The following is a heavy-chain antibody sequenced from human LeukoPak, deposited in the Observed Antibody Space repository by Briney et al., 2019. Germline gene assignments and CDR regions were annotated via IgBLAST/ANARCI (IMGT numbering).Heavy chain of an antibody. CDR1: GGSISSGGYY. CDR2: IYYSGST. V-gene: IGHV4-31*03. D-gene: IGHD2-2*02. J-gene: IGHJ6*03. CDR3: ARVIKYQLLYSDYYYYYMDV. Sequence: SQTLSLTCTVSGGSISSGGYYWRWIRQHPGKGLEWIGYIYYSGSTYYNPSLKSRVTISVDTSKKQFSLKLSSVTAADTAVYYCARVIKYQLLYSDYYYYYMDVWGKGTTVTVSS.